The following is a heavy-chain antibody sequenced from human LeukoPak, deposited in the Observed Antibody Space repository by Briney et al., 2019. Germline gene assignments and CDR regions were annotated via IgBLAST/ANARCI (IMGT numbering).Heavy chain of an antibody. J-gene: IGHJ4*02. CDR1: GGSISSYY. V-gene: IGHV4-59*01. D-gene: IGHD1-26*01. Sequence: SETLSLTCTVSGGSISSYYWSWIRQPPRKGLEWIGYIYYSGSTNYNPSLKSRVTISVDTSNNQFSLKLGSVTAADTAVYYCAREEALGSGSFDYWGQGTLVTVSS. CDR3: AREEALGSGSFDY. CDR2: IYYSGST.